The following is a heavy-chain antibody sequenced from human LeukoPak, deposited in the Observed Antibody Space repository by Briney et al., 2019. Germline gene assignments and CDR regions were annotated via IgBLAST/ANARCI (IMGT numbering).Heavy chain of an antibody. D-gene: IGHD3-10*01. CDR2: TYYRSKWYN. V-gene: IGHV6-1*01. CDR3: ARGPGVRGNFDD. Sequence: SQTLSLTCAISGDSVSSNSAAWNWIRQSPSRGLEWLGRTYYRSKWYNDYAVSVKSRITINPDTSKNQFSLQLNAVAAAGTGVYYCARGPGVRGNFDDWGQGTLVTVSS. CDR1: GDSVSSNSAA. J-gene: IGHJ4*02.